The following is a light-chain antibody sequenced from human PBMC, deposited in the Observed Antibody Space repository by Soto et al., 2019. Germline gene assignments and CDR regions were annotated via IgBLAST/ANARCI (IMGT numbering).Light chain of an antibody. CDR2: GNS. CDR3: PSYDSSLSGYV. Sequence: QSVLTQPPSVSGAPGQRVTISCTGSSSNTGAGYDVHWYQQLPGTAPKLLIYGNSNRPSGVPDRFSGSKSGTSASLAITGLQAEDEADYYCPSYDSSLSGYVFGTGTKVTVL. V-gene: IGLV1-40*01. CDR1: SSNTGAGYD. J-gene: IGLJ1*01.